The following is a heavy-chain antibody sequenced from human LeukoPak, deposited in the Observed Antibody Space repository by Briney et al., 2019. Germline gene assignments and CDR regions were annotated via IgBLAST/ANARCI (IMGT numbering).Heavy chain of an antibody. V-gene: IGHV4-61*08. Sequence: PSETLSLTCTVSGGSISSGGYYWSWIRQPPGKGLEWIGYIYYSGSTNYNPSLKSRVTISVDTSKNQFSLKLSSVTAADAAVYYCARGDLGYCSSTSCYGWFDPWGQGTLVAVSS. CDR3: ARGDLGYCSSTSCYGWFDP. CDR1: GGSISSGGYY. D-gene: IGHD2-2*01. CDR2: IYYSGST. J-gene: IGHJ5*02.